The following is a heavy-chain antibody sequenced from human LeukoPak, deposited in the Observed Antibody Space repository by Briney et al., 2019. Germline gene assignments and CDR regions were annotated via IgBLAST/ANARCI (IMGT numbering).Heavy chain of an antibody. CDR3: AKDRRPSIAVAGTTQYYFDY. J-gene: IGHJ4*02. Sequence: PGGSLRLSCAASGFTFSDYYMSWIRQAPGKGLEWVSYISSSGSTIYYADSVKGRFTISRDNAKNSLYLQMNSLRAEDTAVYYCAKDRRPSIAVAGTTQYYFDYWGQGTLVTVSS. CDR1: GFTFSDYY. CDR2: ISSSGSTI. D-gene: IGHD6-19*01. V-gene: IGHV3-11*01.